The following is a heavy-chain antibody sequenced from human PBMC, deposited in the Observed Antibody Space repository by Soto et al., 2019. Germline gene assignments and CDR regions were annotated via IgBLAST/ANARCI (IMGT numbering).Heavy chain of an antibody. Sequence: SETLSLTCAVSGGSISSGGYSWSWIRQPPGKGLAWIGYIYHSGSTYYNPSPKSRVTISVDRSKNQFSRKLSSVTAADTAVYYGARGSGVAHPREEIDGYNSQDYYYGLDVWGQGTTVT. J-gene: IGHJ6*02. CDR1: GGSISSGGYS. V-gene: IGHV4-30-2*01. D-gene: IGHD5-12*01. CDR3: ARGSGVAHPREEIDGYNSQDYYYGLDV. CDR2: IYHSGST.